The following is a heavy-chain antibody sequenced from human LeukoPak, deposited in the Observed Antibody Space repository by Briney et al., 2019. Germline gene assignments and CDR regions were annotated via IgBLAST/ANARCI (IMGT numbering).Heavy chain of an antibody. CDR2: ISGDGGST. CDR1: GFIFDDYA. D-gene: IGHD3-10*01. J-gene: IGHJ6*02. Sequence: PGGSLRLSCAASGFIFDDYAMLWVRQAPGKGLEWVSLISGDGGSTFYADSVRGRFTISRDNAKNSLYLQMNSLRAEDTAVYYCARAVAQWFGELLPGYYGMDVWGQGTTVTVSS. V-gene: IGHV3-43*02. CDR3: ARAVAQWFGELLPGYYGMDV.